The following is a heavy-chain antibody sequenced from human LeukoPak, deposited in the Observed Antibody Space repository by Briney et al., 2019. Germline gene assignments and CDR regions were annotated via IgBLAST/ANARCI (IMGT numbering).Heavy chain of an antibody. CDR2: IYYSGST. CDR3: ARSYYDYVWGSYRSPGWFDP. J-gene: IGHJ5*02. V-gene: IGHV4-39*01. CDR1: GGSISSSSYY. D-gene: IGHD3-16*02. Sequence: SETPSLTCTVSGGSISSSSYYWGWIRQPPGKGLEWIGSIYYSGSTYYNPSLKSRVTISVDTSKNQFSLKLSSVTAADTAVYYCARSYYDYVWGSYRSPGWFDPWGQGTLVTVSS.